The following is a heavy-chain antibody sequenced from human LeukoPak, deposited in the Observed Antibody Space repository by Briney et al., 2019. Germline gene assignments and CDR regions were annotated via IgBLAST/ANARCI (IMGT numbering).Heavy chain of an antibody. CDR1: GFTFSSYA. CDR3: AKDLQVRAGYFDWLPLQGPYYYGMDV. Sequence: GGSLRLSCAASGFTFSSYAMSWVRQAPGKGLEWVSAISGSGGSTYYADSVKGRFTISRDNSKNTLYLQMNSLRAEDTAVYYCAKDLQVRAGYFDWLPLQGPYYYGMDVWGQGTTVTVSS. V-gene: IGHV3-23*01. CDR2: ISGSGGST. D-gene: IGHD3-9*01. J-gene: IGHJ6*02.